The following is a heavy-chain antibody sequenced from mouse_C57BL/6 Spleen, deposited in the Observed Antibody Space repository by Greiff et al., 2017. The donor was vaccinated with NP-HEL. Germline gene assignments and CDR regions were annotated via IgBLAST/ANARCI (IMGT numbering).Heavy chain of an antibody. D-gene: IGHD1-1*01. Sequence: QVQLKESGAELVKPGASVKLSCKASGYTFTEYTIHWVKQRSGQGLEWIGWFYPGSGSIKYNEKFKDKATLTADKSSSTVYMELSRLTSEDSAVYFCARHGGLLRFPYWYFDVWGTGTTVTVSS. CDR2: FYPGSGSI. CDR1: GYTFTEYT. V-gene: IGHV1-62-2*01. J-gene: IGHJ1*03. CDR3: ARHGGLLRFPYWYFDV.